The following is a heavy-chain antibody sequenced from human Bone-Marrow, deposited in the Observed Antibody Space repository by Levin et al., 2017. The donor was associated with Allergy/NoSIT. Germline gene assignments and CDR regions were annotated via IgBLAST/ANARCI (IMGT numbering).Heavy chain of an antibody. Sequence: LSLTCAASGLTFSTSAMHWVRQAPVKGLEWVAIIWYDGSNKYYTDSVRGRFTISRDNSKNTLYLQMNSLRAEDTAVYYCARDLIWYYMDVWGKGTTVTVSS. CDR1: GLTFSTSA. J-gene: IGHJ6*03. CDR3: ARDLIWYYMDV. V-gene: IGHV3-33*01. CDR2: IWYDGSNK.